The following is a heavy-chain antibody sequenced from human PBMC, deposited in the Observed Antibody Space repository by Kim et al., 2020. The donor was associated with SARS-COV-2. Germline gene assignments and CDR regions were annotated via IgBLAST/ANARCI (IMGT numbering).Heavy chain of an antibody. CDR3: AVENWYFDL. CDR1: GYTFTTYG. Sequence: ASVKVSCQASGYTFTTYGIFWVRQAPGQGLEWMGWITPYNGNTRFAQKFQDRVSMTADTSTSTAYIEMRSLRPDDTAVYYCAVENWYFDLWGRGTLVTVS. V-gene: IGHV1-18*01. J-gene: IGHJ2*01. CDR2: ITPYNGNT.